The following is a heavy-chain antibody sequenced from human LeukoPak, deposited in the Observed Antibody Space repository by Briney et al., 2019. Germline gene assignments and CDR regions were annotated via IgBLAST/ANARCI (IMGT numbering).Heavy chain of an antibody. Sequence: GESLRLSCAASGFTFSSYAMSWVRQAPGKGLEWVSAISGSGGSTYYADSVKGRFAISRDNSKNTLYLQMNSLRAEDTAVYYCAKAIVGATISYFDYWGQEPWSPSPQ. CDR1: GFTFSSYA. J-gene: IGHJ4*01. V-gene: IGHV3-23*01. CDR3: AKAIVGATISYFDY. CDR2: ISGSGGST. D-gene: IGHD1-26*01.